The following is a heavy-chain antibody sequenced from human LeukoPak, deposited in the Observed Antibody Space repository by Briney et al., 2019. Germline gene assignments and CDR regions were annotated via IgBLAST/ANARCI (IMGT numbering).Heavy chain of an antibody. CDR1: GYTFTGYY. J-gene: IGHJ1*01. CDR2: FDPEDGET. Sequence: ASVKVSCKASGYTFTGYYMHWVRQAPGKGLEWMGGFDPEDGETIYAQKFQGRVTMTEDTSTDTAYMELSSLRSEDTAVYYCATVRVLLWFGELEYFQHWGQGTLVTVSS. V-gene: IGHV1-24*01. D-gene: IGHD3-10*01. CDR3: ATVRVLLWFGELEYFQH.